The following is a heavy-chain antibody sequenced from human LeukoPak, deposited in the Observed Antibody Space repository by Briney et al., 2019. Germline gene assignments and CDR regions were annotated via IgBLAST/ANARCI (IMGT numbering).Heavy chain of an antibody. Sequence: PSETLSLTCAVYGGSFSGYYWSWIRQPPGKGMEWIGEINHSGSTNYNPSLKSRVTISVDTSKNQFSLKLSSVTAADTAVYYRARHLVFVVVPAALDYWGQGTLVTVSS. V-gene: IGHV4-34*01. D-gene: IGHD2-2*01. CDR3: ARHLVFVVVPAALDY. CDR1: GGSFSGYY. J-gene: IGHJ4*02. CDR2: INHSGST.